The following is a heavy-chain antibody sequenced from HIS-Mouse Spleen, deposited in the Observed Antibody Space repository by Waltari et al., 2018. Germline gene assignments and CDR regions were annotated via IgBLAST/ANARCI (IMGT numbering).Heavy chain of an antibody. D-gene: IGHD6-13*01. CDR3: AREIPYSSSWYDWYFDL. V-gene: IGHV4-39*07. J-gene: IGHJ2*01. CDR2: IYYRWVN. Sequence: QLQLQESGPGLVKPSETLSLTCTVSGGSISSSSYYWGWIRQPPGKGLAWIGSIYYRWVNYYKPARKSRVTRSVDTSKHQFSLKLSSVTAADTAVYYCAREIPYSSSWYDWYFDLWGRGTLVTVSS. CDR1: GGSISSSSYY.